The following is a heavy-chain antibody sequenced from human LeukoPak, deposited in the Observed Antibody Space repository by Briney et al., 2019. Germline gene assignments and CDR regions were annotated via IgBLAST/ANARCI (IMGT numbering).Heavy chain of an antibody. CDR1: GYTFTSYD. CDR2: MNPNSGNT. V-gene: IGHV1-8*01. CDR3: AGGIASTGRYYSDY. D-gene: IGHD1-1*01. Sequence: GASVKVSCKASGYTFTSYDINWVRQATGQGLEWMGWMNPNSGNTGYAQKFQGRVTMTTDTSTSTAYMELRSLRSDDTAVYYCAGGIASTGRYYSDYWGQGTLVTVSS. J-gene: IGHJ4*02.